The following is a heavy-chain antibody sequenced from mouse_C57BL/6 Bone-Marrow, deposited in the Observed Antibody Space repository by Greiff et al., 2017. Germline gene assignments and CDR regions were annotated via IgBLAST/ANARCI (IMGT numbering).Heavy chain of an antibody. Sequence: QVQLQQPGAELVRPGSSVKLSCKASGYTFTSYWMHWVKQRPIQGLEWIGNIDPSDSETHYNQKFKDKATLTVDKSSSTAYMQLSSLTSENSAVYYCARWDYAMDYWGQGTSVTVSS. CDR1: GYTFTSYW. J-gene: IGHJ4*01. CDR3: ARWDYAMDY. CDR2: IDPSDSET. V-gene: IGHV1-52*01.